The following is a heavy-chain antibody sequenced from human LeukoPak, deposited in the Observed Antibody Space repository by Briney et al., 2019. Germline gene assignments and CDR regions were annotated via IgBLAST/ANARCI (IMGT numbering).Heavy chain of an antibody. CDR2: INPSGGST. Sequence: HGASVKVSCKASGYTLTSYYMHWVRQAPGQGLEWMGIINPSGGSTSYAQKFQGRVTMTRDMSTRTVYSELSSLRSEDTAVYYCATEAVVDRHLVPDYWGQGTLVTVSS. V-gene: IGHV1-46*01. CDR3: ATEAVVDRHLVPDY. CDR1: GYTLTSYY. J-gene: IGHJ4*02. D-gene: IGHD6-6*01.